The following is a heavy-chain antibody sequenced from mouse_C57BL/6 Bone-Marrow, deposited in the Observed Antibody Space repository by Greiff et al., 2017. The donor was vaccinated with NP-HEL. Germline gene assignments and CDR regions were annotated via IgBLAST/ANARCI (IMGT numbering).Heavy chain of an antibody. CDR2: ISSGGSYT. Sequence: EVKLVESGGDLVKPGGSLKLSCAASGFTFSSYGMSWVRQTPDKRLEWVATISSGGSYTYYPDSVKGRFTISRDNAKNTLYLQMSRLKSEDTAMYYCASGLFAYWGQGTLVTVSA. J-gene: IGHJ3*01. CDR1: GFTFSSYG. V-gene: IGHV5-6*02. CDR3: ASGLFAY.